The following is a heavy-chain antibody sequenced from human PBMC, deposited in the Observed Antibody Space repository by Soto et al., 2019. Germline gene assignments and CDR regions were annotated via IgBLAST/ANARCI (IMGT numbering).Heavy chain of an antibody. Sequence: XGSLTLSCVASGFTFSSYAMSWVRQVPGKGLEWVSTISDAAGSAYYVDSVKGRFTISRDNSKKTLYLQMNSLRAEDSAVYYCARPYGGKIGDAPDLWGPGTMVTVSS. V-gene: IGHV3-23*01. CDR3: ARPYGGKIGDAPDL. CDR1: GFTFSSYA. CDR2: ISDAAGSA. D-gene: IGHD4-17*01. J-gene: IGHJ3*01.